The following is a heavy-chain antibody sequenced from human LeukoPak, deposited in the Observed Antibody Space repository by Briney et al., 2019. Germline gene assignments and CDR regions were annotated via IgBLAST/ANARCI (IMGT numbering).Heavy chain of an antibody. D-gene: IGHD3-10*01. CDR2: IYPGDSDT. CDR3: ARQKLGYYYGSGSYHNWFDP. Sequence: SGESLKISCKGSGYSFTSYWIGWVRQMPGKGLEWMGIIYPGDSDTRYSPSFQGQVTISADKSISTAYLQWSSLKASDTAMYYCARQKLGYYYGSGSYHNWFDPWSQGTLVTVSS. CDR1: GYSFTSYW. V-gene: IGHV5-51*01. J-gene: IGHJ5*02.